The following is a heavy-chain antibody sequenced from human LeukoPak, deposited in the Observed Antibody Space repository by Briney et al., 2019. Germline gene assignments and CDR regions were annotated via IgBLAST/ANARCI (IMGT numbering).Heavy chain of an antibody. V-gene: IGHV3-21*01. CDR2: IRSSSSYI. Sequence: GGSLRLSCAASGFTFSSYSMNWVRQAPGKGLEWVSFIRSSSSYIYYADSVKGRFTISRDNAKNSLYLQMNSLRAGDTAVYYCARPGIAVAGEFFDYWGQGTLVTVSS. CDR1: GFTFSSYS. CDR3: ARPGIAVAGEFFDY. J-gene: IGHJ4*02. D-gene: IGHD6-19*01.